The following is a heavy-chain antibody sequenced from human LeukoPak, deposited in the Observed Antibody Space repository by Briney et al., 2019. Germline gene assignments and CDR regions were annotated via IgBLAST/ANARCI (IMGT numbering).Heavy chain of an antibody. CDR1: GFIFRDFS. J-gene: IGHJ4*02. CDR3: ARPRGCGSSRCNNFDY. Sequence: PGGSLTLSCSVSGFIFRDFSMSWVRQAPGKGLGWVAKMNEYGSEIFYVGSVKGRFNISRDNGKNSLYLQMNRLRAEDTAVYYCARPRGCGSSRCNNFDYWGQGTLVTVSS. CDR2: MNEYGSEI. V-gene: IGHV3-7*01. D-gene: IGHD2-2*01.